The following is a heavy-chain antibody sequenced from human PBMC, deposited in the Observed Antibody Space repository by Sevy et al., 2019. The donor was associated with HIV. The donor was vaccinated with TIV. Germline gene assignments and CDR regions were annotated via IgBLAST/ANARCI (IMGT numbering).Heavy chain of an antibody. V-gene: IGHV4-61*09. CDR1: GGSITSGSYY. CDR3: ARSLSRGKYNFDY. D-gene: IGHD1-26*01. J-gene: IGHJ4*02. Sequence: SETLSLTCTVSGGSITSGSYYWSWIRQPAGKGLEWIGHIYTSGSTIGRTNYNPSLKSRVTTSIDMSKNYLSLKLSSVTAADTAIYYCARSLSRGKYNFDYWGQGTLVTVSS. CDR2: IYTSGSTIGRT.